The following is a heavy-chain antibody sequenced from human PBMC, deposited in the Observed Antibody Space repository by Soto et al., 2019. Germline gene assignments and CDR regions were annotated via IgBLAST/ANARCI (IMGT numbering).Heavy chain of an antibody. CDR1: GHTFSSYS. D-gene: IGHD3-16*01. J-gene: IGHJ4*02. V-gene: IGHV1-18*04. CDR2: ISADNGNT. CDR3: AKERGCDYLWGSIRPSEY. Sequence: GASVKVSCKASGHTFSSYSISWVRQAPGRGLEWMGRISADNGNTKYAEKFQGRVTMTRDTPTRTGYMELRSLRSDDTAVYYCAKERGCDYLWGSIRPSEYWGQRTLVTVSS.